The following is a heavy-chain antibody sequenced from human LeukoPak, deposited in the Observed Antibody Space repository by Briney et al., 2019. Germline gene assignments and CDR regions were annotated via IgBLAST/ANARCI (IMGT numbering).Heavy chain of an antibody. J-gene: IGHJ4*02. CDR1: GFTFDDYA. CDR2: ISRNSGSI. Sequence: PGRSLRLSCAASGFTFDDYAMHWVRQAPGKGLEWVSGISRNSGSIGYADSVKGRFTISRDNAKNSLYLQMNSLRAEDTALYYCAKGYYDILTGPTENWGQGTLVTVSS. D-gene: IGHD3-9*01. V-gene: IGHV3-9*01. CDR3: AKGYYDILTGPTEN.